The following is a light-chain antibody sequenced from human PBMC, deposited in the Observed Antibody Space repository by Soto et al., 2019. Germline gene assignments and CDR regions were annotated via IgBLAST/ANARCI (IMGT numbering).Light chain of an antibody. J-gene: IGKJ4*01. CDR3: QKYNSAHLS. CDR2: AAS. V-gene: IGKV1-27*01. Sequence: DIQVSQSPSSLSASLGDRVTITCRDNQSIGVYLAWFQQQPGKVPKLLIYAASALQSGVPSRLSGSGSGTDFTLTISSLQPEEIATDYSQKYNSAHLSVDGGTKVEI. CDR1: QSIGVY.